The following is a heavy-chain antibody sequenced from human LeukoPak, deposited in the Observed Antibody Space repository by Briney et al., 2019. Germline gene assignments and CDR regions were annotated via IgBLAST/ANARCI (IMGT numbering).Heavy chain of an antibody. CDR3: ARGEGIGDFWNLDY. CDR2: ISSSGSTI. J-gene: IGHJ4*02. V-gene: IGHV3-48*03. D-gene: IGHD3-3*01. CDR1: GFTFSSYE. Sequence: PGGSLRLSCAASGFTFSSYEMNWVRQAPGKGLEWVSYISSSGSTIYYADSVKGRFTISRDNAKKSLYLQMNSLRAEDTAVYYCARGEGIGDFWNLDYWGQGTLVTVSS.